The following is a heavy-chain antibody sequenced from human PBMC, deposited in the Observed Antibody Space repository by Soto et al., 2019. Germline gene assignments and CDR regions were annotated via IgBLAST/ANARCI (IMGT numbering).Heavy chain of an antibody. Sequence: GGSLRLSCAASGFTFSSYGMHWVRQAPGKGLEWVAVISYEGSNKNYAESVRGRFTISRDNSKNTLYLQMNSLRAEDTAVFYCAKVYYYYDSSGIFDYWGQGTLVTVSS. J-gene: IGHJ4*02. D-gene: IGHD3-22*01. CDR2: ISYEGSNK. CDR3: AKVYYYYDSSGIFDY. CDR1: GFTFSSYG. V-gene: IGHV3-30*18.